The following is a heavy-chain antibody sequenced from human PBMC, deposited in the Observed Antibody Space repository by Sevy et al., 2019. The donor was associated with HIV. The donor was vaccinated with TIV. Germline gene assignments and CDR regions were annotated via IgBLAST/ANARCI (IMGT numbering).Heavy chain of an antibody. J-gene: IGHJ6*02. CDR3: AKNRPPGGSYFSRHAMDV. CDR2: ISSDGSYR. V-gene: IGHV3-30*18. CDR1: GFTFSAYD. Sequence: GGSLRLSCAASGFTFSAYDMHWVRQAPGKGLEWVAIISSDGSYRYYADSVRGRFSMSKDNSKNTMYLQISALSIEDTAVYYCAKNRPPGGSYFSRHAMDVWGRRTTVTVSS. D-gene: IGHD3-16*01.